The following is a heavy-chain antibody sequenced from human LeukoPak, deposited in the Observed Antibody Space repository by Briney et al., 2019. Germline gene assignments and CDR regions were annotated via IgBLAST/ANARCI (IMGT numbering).Heavy chain of an antibody. D-gene: IGHD6-19*01. CDR1: GYTFTSYA. J-gene: IGHJ5*02. V-gene: IGHV7-4-1*02. CDR3: ARVVKSSYTRFDP. CDR2: INTNTGNP. Sequence: ASVKVSCKASGYTFTSYAMNWMRQAPGQGLEWMGWINTNTGNPTYAQGFTGQFVFSLDTSVSTAYLQISSLKAEDTAVYYCARVVKSSYTRFDPWGQGTLVTVSS.